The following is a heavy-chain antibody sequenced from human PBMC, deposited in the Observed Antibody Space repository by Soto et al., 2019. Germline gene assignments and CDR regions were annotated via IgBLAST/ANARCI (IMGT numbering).Heavy chain of an antibody. CDR1: GGSISNYY. J-gene: IGHJ4*02. CDR3: ARAVLPATAPFDY. V-gene: IGHV4-59*01. CDR2: IYYSGST. D-gene: IGHD2-2*01. Sequence: SETLSLTCIVSGGSISNYYWSWIRQPPGKGLEWIGYIYYSGSTNYNPSLQSRVTISVDTSKNQFSLKMSSVTAADTAVYYCARAVLPATAPFDYWGQGTLVTVSS.